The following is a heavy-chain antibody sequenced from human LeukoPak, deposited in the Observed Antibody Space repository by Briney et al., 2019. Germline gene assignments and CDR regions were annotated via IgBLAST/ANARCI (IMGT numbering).Heavy chain of an antibody. CDR3: ARSGSYYYYYYMDV. CDR2: IDWNSGSI. Sequence: GGSLRLSCAASGFTFDDYAIHWVRQAPGKGLEWVSGIDWNSGSIGYADSVRGRFTISRDNAKNSLYLQMNSLRAEDTALYCCARSGSYYYYYYMDVWGKGTTVTVSS. J-gene: IGHJ6*03. V-gene: IGHV3-9*01. D-gene: IGHD1-26*01. CDR1: GFTFDDYA.